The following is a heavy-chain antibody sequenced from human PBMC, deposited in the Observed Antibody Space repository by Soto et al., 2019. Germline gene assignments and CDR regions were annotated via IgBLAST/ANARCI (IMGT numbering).Heavy chain of an antibody. CDR2: LYSGGST. CDR3: AKLLGVI. J-gene: IGHJ4*02. D-gene: IGHD3-10*01. V-gene: IGHV3-66*01. CDR1: GFTFSSYS. Sequence: PGGSLRLSCAASGFTFSSYSMNWVRQAPGKGLEWVSILYSGGSTYYADSVKGRFTISRDNSKNTLYLQMNSLRVEDTAVYYCAKLLGVIWGQGTLVTVSS.